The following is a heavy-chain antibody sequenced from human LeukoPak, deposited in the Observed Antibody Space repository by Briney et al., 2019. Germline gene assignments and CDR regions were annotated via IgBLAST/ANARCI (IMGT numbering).Heavy chain of an antibody. V-gene: IGHV3-23*01. CDR2: ISGSGDIK. D-gene: IGHD6-19*01. CDR1: GFTFDNYA. J-gene: IGHJ4*02. CDR3: AKEGAFGGSGALDY. Sequence: GGSLRLSCAASGFTFDNYAMNWVRQAPGKGLEWVSSISGSGDIKDFGDSVKGRFTVSRDNSKNTVSLQMNSLRADDTAVYYCAKEGAFGGSGALDYWGQGTLVTVSS.